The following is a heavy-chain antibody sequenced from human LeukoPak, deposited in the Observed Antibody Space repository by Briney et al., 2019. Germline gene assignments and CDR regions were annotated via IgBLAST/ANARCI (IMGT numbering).Heavy chain of an antibody. CDR1: GFTFSSYA. D-gene: IGHD6-6*01. J-gene: IGHJ4*02. Sequence: PGGSLRLSCAASGFTFSSYATSWVRQAPGKGLEWVSAISGSGGTTYFPDSMKGRFTVSRDNSKNTLYLQMNSLTAEDTAVYYCAKGPQEYSPYYFDYWGQGTLVTVSS. V-gene: IGHV3-23*01. CDR3: AKGPQEYSPYYFDY. CDR2: ISGSGGTT.